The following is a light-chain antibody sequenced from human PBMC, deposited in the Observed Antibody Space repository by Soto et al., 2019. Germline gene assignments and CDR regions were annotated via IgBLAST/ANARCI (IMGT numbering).Light chain of an antibody. CDR2: EDS. CDR3: YSTDSSGNHTNGV. CDR1: ALPKKY. V-gene: IGLV3-10*01. J-gene: IGLJ3*02. Sequence: SYELTQPPSVSVSPGQTARITCSGAALPKKYAYWYQQKSGQAPVLVIYEDSKRPSGIPERFSGSSSGTMATLTISGAQVEDEADYYCYSTDSSGNHTNGVFGGGTKLTVL.